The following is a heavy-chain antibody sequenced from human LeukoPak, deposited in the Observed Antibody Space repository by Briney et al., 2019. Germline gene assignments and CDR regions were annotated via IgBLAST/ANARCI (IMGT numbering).Heavy chain of an antibody. Sequence: GGSLRFSCAASGFTFSSYAMSWVRQAPGKGLEWVSAISGSGGSTYYADSVKGRFTISRDNSKNTLYLQMNSLRAEDTAVYYCAKEYYDFWSPYGMDVWGQGTTVTVSS. V-gene: IGHV3-23*01. CDR3: AKEYYDFWSPYGMDV. J-gene: IGHJ6*02. CDR1: GFTFSSYA. CDR2: ISGSGGST. D-gene: IGHD3-3*01.